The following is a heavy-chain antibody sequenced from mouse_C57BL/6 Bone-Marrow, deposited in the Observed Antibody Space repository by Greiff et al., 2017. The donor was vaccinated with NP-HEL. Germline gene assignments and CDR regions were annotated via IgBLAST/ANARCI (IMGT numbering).Heavy chain of an antibody. V-gene: IGHV1-18*01. CDR2: INPNNGGT. CDR3: ARARYYGSTLDY. J-gene: IGHJ2*01. D-gene: IGHD1-1*01. Sequence: VQLKQPGPELVKPGASVKISCKASGYTFTDYYMTWVKQSPGKSLEWIGDINPNNGGTIYNQKFKGKATVTVDKSSSTAYMQLRSLTSEDTAVYYCARARYYGSTLDYWGQGTTLTVSS. CDR1: GYTFTDYY.